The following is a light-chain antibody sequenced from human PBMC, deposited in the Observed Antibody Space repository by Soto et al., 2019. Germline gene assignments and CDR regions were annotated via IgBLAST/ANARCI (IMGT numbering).Light chain of an antibody. Sequence: IVLTQSPGTLSLSPGKRATLSCRASQSVTSYYLAWYQRKPGKAPRLLVHGGASGATAMPGGFSGSGSGTDFTRSIRTVESEDFAGYYSKKYGWAFGQGTKVDIK. V-gene: IGKV3-20*01. CDR3: KKYGWA. CDR1: QSVTSYY. CDR2: GGA. J-gene: IGKJ1*01.